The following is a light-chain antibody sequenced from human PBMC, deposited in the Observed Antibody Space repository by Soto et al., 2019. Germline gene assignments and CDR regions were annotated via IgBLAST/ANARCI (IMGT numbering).Light chain of an antibody. J-gene: IGKJ1*01. Sequence: DIQMTQSPSSLSASVGDRVTITCRASQSISSYLNWYQQKPGKAPKLLIYAASSLQSGVPSRFSGSGSGTDFTLTISSLQPDDFATYYCQQYDTYSTFGHGTKVDIK. CDR2: AAS. CDR3: QQYDTYST. V-gene: IGKV1-39*01. CDR1: QSISSY.